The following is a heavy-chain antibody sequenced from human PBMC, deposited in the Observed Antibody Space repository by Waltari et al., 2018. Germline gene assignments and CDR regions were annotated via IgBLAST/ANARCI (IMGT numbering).Heavy chain of an antibody. V-gene: IGHV4-34*01. J-gene: IGHJ4*02. D-gene: IGHD6-6*01. CDR2: INHSGST. Sequence: QVQLQQWGAGLLKPSETLSLTCAVYGGSFGVYSWSCFRPPPGKGLEWIGEINHSGSTNYNPSLKSRVTISVDTSKNQFSLKLSSVTAADTAVYYCARVGYSSSPRGGFDYWGQGTLVTVSS. CDR3: ARVGYSSSPRGGFDY. CDR1: GGSFGVYS.